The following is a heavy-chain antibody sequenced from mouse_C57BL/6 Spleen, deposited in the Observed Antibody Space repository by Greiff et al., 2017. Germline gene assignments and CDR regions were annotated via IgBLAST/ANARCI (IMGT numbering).Heavy chain of an antibody. D-gene: IGHD3-3*01. V-gene: IGHV1-20*01. Sequence: VQLKQSGPELVKPGDSVKISCKASGYSFTGYFMNWVMQSHGKSLEWIGRINPYNGDTFYNQKFKGKATLTVDKSSSTAHMELRSLTSEDSAVYYCARGDGGFAYWGQGTLVTVAA. CDR2: INPYNGDT. CDR1: GYSFTGYF. J-gene: IGHJ3*01. CDR3: ARGDGGFAY.